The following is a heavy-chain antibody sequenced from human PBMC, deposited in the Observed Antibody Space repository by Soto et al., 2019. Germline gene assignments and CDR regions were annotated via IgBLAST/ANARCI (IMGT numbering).Heavy chain of an antibody. CDR3: ARDVGDDSSSYNDAFDM. V-gene: IGHV1-18*01. J-gene: IGHJ3*02. Sequence: QVQMVQSGAEVKKPGASVKVSCKASGYTFTTYGISWVRQAPGQGLEWMGWITAYNGNTNYAQKVQGRVTMTTDTSKSTAYMELRSLRYDDTAVYYCARDVGDDSSSYNDAFDMWGQGTMVTVSS. D-gene: IGHD3-22*01. CDR1: GYTFTTYG. CDR2: ITAYNGNT.